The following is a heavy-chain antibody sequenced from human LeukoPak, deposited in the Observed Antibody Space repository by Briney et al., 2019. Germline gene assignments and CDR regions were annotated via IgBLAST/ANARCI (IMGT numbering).Heavy chain of an antibody. CDR3: ARVGAYGGLYYFDY. CDR2: FIPVLGVA. J-gene: IGHJ4*02. Sequence: ASVKVSCKASGGTFSSYAFTWVRQAPGQGPEWMGRFIPVLGVANYAQKFQDRVTLTADKSTGTAYMEFSSLRSEDTAVYYCARVGAYGGLYYFDYWGQGTLVTVSS. CDR1: GGTFSSYA. V-gene: IGHV1-69*04. D-gene: IGHD4-23*01.